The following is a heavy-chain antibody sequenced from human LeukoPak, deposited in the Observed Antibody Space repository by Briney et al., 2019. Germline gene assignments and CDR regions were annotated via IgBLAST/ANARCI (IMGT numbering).Heavy chain of an antibody. V-gene: IGHV1-69*05. CDR1: GGTFSNYA. D-gene: IGHD5-12*01. Sequence: ASVKVSCKASGGTFSNYAIGWVRQAPGQGLEWMGGIIPIFGAANYAQKFQGRVTITTDESTSTAYMELSSLKSEDTAVYYCASAQVGYSGYDWDFDYWGQGTLVTVSS. CDR3: ASAQVGYSGYDWDFDY. CDR2: IIPIFGAA. J-gene: IGHJ4*02.